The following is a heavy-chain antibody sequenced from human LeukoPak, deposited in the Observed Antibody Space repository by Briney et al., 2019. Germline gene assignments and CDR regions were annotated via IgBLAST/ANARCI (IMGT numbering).Heavy chain of an antibody. CDR2: INPNSGGT. V-gene: IGHV1-2*02. CDR3: ARDRNRTGYSSGWYHDY. J-gene: IGHJ4*02. D-gene: IGHD6-19*01. CDR1: GYTFTGYY. Sequence: ASVKVSCKASGYTFTGYYMHWVRQAPGQGLECIVWINPNSGGTNYAQKFQGRVTMTRDTSISTAYMELSRLRSDDTAVYYCARDRNRTGYSSGWYHDYWGQGTLVTVSS.